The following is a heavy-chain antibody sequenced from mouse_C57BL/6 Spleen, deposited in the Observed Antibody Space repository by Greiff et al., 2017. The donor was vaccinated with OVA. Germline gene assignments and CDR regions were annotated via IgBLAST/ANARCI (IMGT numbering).Heavy chain of an antibody. J-gene: IGHJ2*01. CDR2: ISYDGSN. V-gene: IGHV3-6*01. CDR1: GYSITSGYY. Sequence: EVKVEESGPGLVKPSQSLSLTCSVTGYSITSGYYWNWIRQFPGNKLEWMGYISYDGSNNYNPSLKNRISITRDTSKNQFFLKLNSVTTEDTATYYCARDDYDGWFDYWGQGTTLTVSS. CDR3: ARDDYDGWFDY. D-gene: IGHD2-4*01.